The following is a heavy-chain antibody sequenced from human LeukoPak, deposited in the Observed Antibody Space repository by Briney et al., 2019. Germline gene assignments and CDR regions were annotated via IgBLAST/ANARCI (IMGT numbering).Heavy chain of an antibody. Sequence: PSETLSLTCAVYGGSFSGYYWSWIRQPPGKGMKWSGEVNHSGRPNDNPSLKSGVTISVDTSKNQFSLKLSSVTAADTAVYYCARGVFGEASYYMDVWGKGTTVTVSS. D-gene: IGHD3-10*01. J-gene: IGHJ6*03. CDR3: ARGVFGEASYYMDV. CDR2: VNHSGRP. CDR1: GGSFSGYY. V-gene: IGHV4-34*01.